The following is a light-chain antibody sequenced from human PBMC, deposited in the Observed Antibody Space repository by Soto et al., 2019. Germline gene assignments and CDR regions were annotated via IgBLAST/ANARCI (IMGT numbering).Light chain of an antibody. V-gene: IGKV1-8*01. J-gene: IGKJ1*01. CDR2: AAS. CDR3: QQDYSYPWT. CDR1: QGISSY. Sequence: AIRMTQSPSSLSASTGDRVTITCRASQGISSYLAWYQQKPGKAPKLLIYAASTLQSGVPSRFSGSGSGTDFTLTISCLQSEDFATYYCQQDYSYPWTF.